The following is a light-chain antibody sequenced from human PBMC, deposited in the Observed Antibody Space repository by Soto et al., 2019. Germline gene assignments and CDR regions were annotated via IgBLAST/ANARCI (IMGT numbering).Light chain of an antibody. V-gene: IGKV1-39*01. CDR2: AAY. J-gene: IGKJ3*01. Sequence: DIQMTQTPSSLSASVGDRVTITCRASQSISSYLNWYQQKPGKAPKHLIYAAYSLQSGVPSRFSGSGSGTDFSHTISSLQPEDFATDYCQQSYSTLTVGPGTKVDIK. CDR3: QQSYSTLT. CDR1: QSISSY.